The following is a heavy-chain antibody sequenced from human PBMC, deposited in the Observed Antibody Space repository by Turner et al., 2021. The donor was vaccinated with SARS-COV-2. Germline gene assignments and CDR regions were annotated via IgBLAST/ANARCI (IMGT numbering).Heavy chain of an antibody. CDR3: ARGFDY. CDR1: GASISSYY. J-gene: IGHJ4*02. V-gene: IGHV4-4*07. Sequence: QVLLQASGPGLVKRSETLSLTCTVSGASISSYYWSWIRQPAGKGLEWSGRIHTSGNTDYNPSLKSRVTMSLDTSKNQFSLKLSSVTAADTAVYYCARGFDYWGQGTLVTVSS. CDR2: IHTSGNT.